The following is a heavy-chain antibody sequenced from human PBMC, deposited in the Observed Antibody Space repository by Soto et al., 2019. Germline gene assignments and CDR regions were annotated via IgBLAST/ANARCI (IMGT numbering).Heavy chain of an antibody. CDR1: EFTFTGFA. J-gene: IGHJ4*02. CDR3: AKDRSSTSCYAFDY. D-gene: IGHD2-2*01. CDR2: INSRAGTT. V-gene: IGHV3-23*01. Sequence: EVQLLESGGAWLQPGGSLSLSGAAPEFTFTGFAMSWVPQAPGKGLEGVPGINSRAGTTYYADSVKGRFTISRDNSKNTLYLQMNSLTAEDTAVYYCAKDRSSTSCYAFDYWGRGTLVTVSS.